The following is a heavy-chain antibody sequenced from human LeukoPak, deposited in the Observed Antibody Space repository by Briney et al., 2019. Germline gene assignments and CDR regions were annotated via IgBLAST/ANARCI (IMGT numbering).Heavy chain of an antibody. D-gene: IGHD2-2*02. CDR1: GFTFDDYG. CDR2: INWNGGST. J-gene: IGHJ6*03. Sequence: PGGSLRLSCAASGFTFDDYGMSWVRQAPGKGLEWVSGINWNGGSTGYADSVKGRFTISRDNAKNSLYLQMNSLRAEDTALYYCARGAYCSSTSCYKNYYYYMDVWGKGTTVTVSS. V-gene: IGHV3-20*04. CDR3: ARGAYCSSTSCYKNYYYYMDV.